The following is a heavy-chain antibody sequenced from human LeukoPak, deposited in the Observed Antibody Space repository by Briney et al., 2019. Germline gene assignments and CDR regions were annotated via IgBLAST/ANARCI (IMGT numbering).Heavy chain of an antibody. CDR1: GFTFSSYA. Sequence: PGGSLRLSCAASGFTFSSYAMSWVRQAPGKGLEWVSAISGSGGSTYYADSVKGRFTISRDNSKNTLYLQMNSLRAEDTAVYYCAKNSRGTMVRGAIKRYYYYYMDVWGKGTTVTVSS. V-gene: IGHV3-23*01. CDR3: AKNSRGTMVRGAIKRYYYYYMDV. D-gene: IGHD3-10*01. J-gene: IGHJ6*03. CDR2: ISGSGGST.